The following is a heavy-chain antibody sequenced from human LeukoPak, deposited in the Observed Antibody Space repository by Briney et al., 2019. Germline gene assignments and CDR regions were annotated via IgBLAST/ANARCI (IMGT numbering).Heavy chain of an antibody. J-gene: IGHJ4*02. V-gene: IGHV3-30*18. CDR3: TNSDDYGDY. Sequence: GGSLRLSCSGSDFSLPNSVMSWVRQAPGKGLEWVAAIAFDDTDRYYIDSVKGRFTISRDDSKNTLYLHMTSLRAEDTAVYYCTNSDDYGDYWGQGTLVTVSS. CDR1: DFSLPNSV. CDR2: IAFDDTDR.